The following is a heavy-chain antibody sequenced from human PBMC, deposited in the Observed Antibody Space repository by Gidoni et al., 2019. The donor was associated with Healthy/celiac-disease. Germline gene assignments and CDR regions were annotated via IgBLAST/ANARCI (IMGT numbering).Heavy chain of an antibody. CDR1: GRTFRSEA. V-gene: IGHV3-23*01. Sequence: EVKMLESGGGLGQTGGSLRLSCAASGRTFRSEARSWVRQAPGKGLEWVSAISGSGGSTYYADSVKGRFTISRDHSKNTLYLQMNSLRAEDTAVYYCAKDSTYYYDSSGYALFDYWGQGTLVTVSS. CDR3: AKDSTYYYDSSGYALFDY. D-gene: IGHD3-22*01. CDR2: ISGSGGST. J-gene: IGHJ4*02.